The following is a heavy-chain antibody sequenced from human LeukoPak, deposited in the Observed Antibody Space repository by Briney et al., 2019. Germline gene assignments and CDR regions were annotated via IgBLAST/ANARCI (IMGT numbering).Heavy chain of an antibody. CDR3: AKDGGGSLEWLPPMDV. CDR1: GFTFSSYA. CDR2: ISGSGGST. V-gene: IGHV3-23*01. Sequence: GGSLRLSCAASGFTFSSYAMSWVRQAPGKGLEWVSAISGSGGSTYYADSMKGRFTISRDNSKKTLYLQMNSLRAEDTAVYYCAKDGGGSLEWLPPMDVWGQGTTVTVSS. J-gene: IGHJ6*02. D-gene: IGHD3-3*01.